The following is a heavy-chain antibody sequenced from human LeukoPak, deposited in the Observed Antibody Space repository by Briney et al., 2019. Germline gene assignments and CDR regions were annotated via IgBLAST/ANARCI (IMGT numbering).Heavy chain of an antibody. D-gene: IGHD2/OR15-2a*01. Sequence: PGGSLRLSCVVSGFTFRNYEMNWVRQAPGKGLEWVSDISGSGDTAYYADSVKGRFTISRDDANNSLYLRMNSLRAEDTAIYYCTRTGVARSTFYFDYWGQGDLVTVSS. CDR2: ISGSGDTA. V-gene: IGHV3-48*03. J-gene: IGHJ4*02. CDR1: GFTFRNYE. CDR3: TRTGVARSTFYFDY.